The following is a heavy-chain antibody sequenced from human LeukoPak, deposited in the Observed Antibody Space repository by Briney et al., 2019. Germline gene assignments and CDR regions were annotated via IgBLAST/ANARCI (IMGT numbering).Heavy chain of an antibody. CDR2: IQSKRDGGTT. CDR1: GFTFTNAW. CDR3: TTPEPRDDSSGYSVNDAFDI. Sequence: GGSLRLSCAASGFTFTNAWMSWVRQVPGRGLEWVGRIQSKRDGGTTEYAAPVKGRFNISRDDSKNTLYLQMNSLKIEDTGVYYCTTPEPRDDSSGYSVNDAFDIWGQGTMVTVSS. J-gene: IGHJ3*02. V-gene: IGHV3-15*01. D-gene: IGHD3-22*01.